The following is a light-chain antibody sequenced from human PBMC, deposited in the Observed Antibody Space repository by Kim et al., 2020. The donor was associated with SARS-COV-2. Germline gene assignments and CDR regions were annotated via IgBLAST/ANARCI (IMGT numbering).Light chain of an antibody. CDR2: GAS. CDR1: QTVNSNY. V-gene: IGKV3-20*01. Sequence: GTLSVAPGESSTLSCRASQTVNSNYLAWYQQKPGQAPRLLLYGASSRATGIPDRFSGSGSGTDFTLTISRLEPEDFAVYYCQQSDTFGQGTKLEI. CDR3: QQSDT. J-gene: IGKJ2*01.